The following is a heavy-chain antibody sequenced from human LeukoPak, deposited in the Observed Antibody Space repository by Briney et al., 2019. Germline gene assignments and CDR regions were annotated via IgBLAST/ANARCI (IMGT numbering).Heavy chain of an antibody. CDR1: GFTFSTYW. CDR3: ARAPSEIGGYYPEYFRH. V-gene: IGHV3-74*01. J-gene: IGHJ1*01. Sequence: GGSLRLSCAASGFTFSTYWMHWVRQAPGEGLVWVSRIKSDGSTNYADSVKGRFTISRDNAKNTVSLQMNSLRPEDTGVYYCARAPSEIGGYYPEYFRHWGQGALVTVSS. CDR2: IKSDGST. D-gene: IGHD3-22*01.